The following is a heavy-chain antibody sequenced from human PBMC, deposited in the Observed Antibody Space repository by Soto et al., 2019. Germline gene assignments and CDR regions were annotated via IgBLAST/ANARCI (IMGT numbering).Heavy chain of an antibody. CDR3: ARDSWVTTNHFDS. CDR1: GYDFFTYG. J-gene: IGHJ4*02. Sequence: QVLLVQSGAEVKNPGASVKVSCKASGYDFFTYGIHWVRQAPGQRLEWMGWIDAGNGNTKYSQRLQGRLTITRDTSATTAYMDLSSLRFEDTAVYYCARDSWVTTNHFDSWAREPWSPSPQ. CDR2: IDAGNGNT. D-gene: IGHD2-21*02. V-gene: IGHV1-3*01.